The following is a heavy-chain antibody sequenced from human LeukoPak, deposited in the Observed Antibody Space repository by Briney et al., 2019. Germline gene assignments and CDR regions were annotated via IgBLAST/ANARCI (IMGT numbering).Heavy chain of an antibody. CDR3: AKGYYDSSGYPPDY. D-gene: IGHD3-22*01. Sequence: PGRSLRLSCAASGFTFDDYAMHWVRQAPGKGLEWVSGISWNSGSIGYADSVKGRFTISRDNAKNSLYLQMNSLRAEDTALYYCAKGYYDSSGYPPDYGGQGTLVTVSS. CDR1: GFTFDDYA. V-gene: IGHV3-9*01. CDR2: ISWNSGSI. J-gene: IGHJ4*02.